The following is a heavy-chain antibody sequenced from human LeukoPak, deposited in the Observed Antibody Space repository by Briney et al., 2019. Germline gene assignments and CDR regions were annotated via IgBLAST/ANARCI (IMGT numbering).Heavy chain of an antibody. D-gene: IGHD3-22*01. J-gene: IGHJ4*02. CDR3: ARPYYYDSSGHHFDY. V-gene: IGHV5-51*01. Sequence: KVSCKASGYTFTSYWIGWVRQMPGKGLEWMGIIYPGDSDTRYSPSFQGQVTISADKSISTAYLQWSSLKASDTAMYYCARPYYYDSSGHHFDYWGQGTLVTVSS. CDR1: GYTFTSYW. CDR2: IYPGDSDT.